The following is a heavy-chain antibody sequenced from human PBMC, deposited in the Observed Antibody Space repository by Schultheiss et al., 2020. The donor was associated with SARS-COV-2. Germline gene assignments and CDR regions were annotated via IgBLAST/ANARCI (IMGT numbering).Heavy chain of an antibody. Sequence: GGSLRLSCAASGFTFSSYGMHWVRQAPGKGLEWVAVISYDGSNKYYADSVKGRFTISRDNSKNTLYLQMNSLRAEDTAVYYCAREHGLYYFDYWGQGTLVTVSS. CDR1: GFTFSSYG. V-gene: IGHV3-30*03. CDR3: AREHGLYYFDY. J-gene: IGHJ4*02. CDR2: ISYDGSNK.